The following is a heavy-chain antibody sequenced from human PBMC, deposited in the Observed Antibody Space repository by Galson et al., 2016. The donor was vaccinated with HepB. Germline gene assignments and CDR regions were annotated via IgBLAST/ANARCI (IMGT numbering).Heavy chain of an antibody. V-gene: IGHV3-30*03. CDR2: ISYDGSNT. CDR1: GFTFSSYG. Sequence: SLRLSCAASGFTFSSYGMHWVRQAPGKGLEWVTVISYDGSNTYYADSVKGRFIVSRDNSKNTLYLRMDSLRDEDTAVYYCTRPPGTKLRLGEFSLGGNAFDIWGQGTMVTVSS. D-gene: IGHD3-16*01. J-gene: IGHJ3*02. CDR3: TRPPGTKLRLGEFSLGGNAFDI.